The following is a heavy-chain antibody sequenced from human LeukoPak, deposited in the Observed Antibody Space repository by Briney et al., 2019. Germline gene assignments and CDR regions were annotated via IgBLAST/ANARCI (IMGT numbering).Heavy chain of an antibody. J-gene: IGHJ4*02. D-gene: IGHD3-22*01. CDR3: ARDGPTYYYDTSGYYFAY. CDR2: IYHTGGT. V-gene: IGHV4-38-2*02. Sequence: SETLSLTCTVSGYSISISYYWGWIRQPPGKGLEWIGSIYHTGGTYYNPSLKSRVTISVDTSKNQFSLKLSSVTAADTAVYYCARDGPTYYYDTSGYYFAYWGQGTLVTVSS. CDR1: GYSISISYY.